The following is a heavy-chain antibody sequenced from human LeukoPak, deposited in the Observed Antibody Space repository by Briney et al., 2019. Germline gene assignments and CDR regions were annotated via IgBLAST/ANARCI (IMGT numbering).Heavy chain of an antibody. J-gene: IGHJ4*02. CDR1: GFTFSSYA. CDR2: IYSGGKT. V-gene: IGHV3-53*01. D-gene: IGHD4-17*01. CDR3: ARAPMTTVTSEDY. Sequence: PGGSLRLSCAASGFTFSSYAMHWVRQAPGKGLEWVSVIYSGGKTYYADSVKGRFTISRDNSKNTVYLQMNSLRAEDTAVYYCARAPMTTVTSEDYWGQGTLVTVSS.